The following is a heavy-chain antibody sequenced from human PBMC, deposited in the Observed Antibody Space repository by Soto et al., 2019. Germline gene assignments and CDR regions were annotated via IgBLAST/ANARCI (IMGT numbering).Heavy chain of an antibody. CDR2: VSYDGADK. Sequence: GGSLRLSCAASGFTFSSYGMHWVRQAPGTGLEWVAVVSYDGADKYYADSVKGRFTISRDNSKNTLYLQMNSLRPEDTAVYYCAKDPSRFSIPLPMDVWGQGTTVTVSS. CDR1: GFTFSSYG. V-gene: IGHV3-30*18. D-gene: IGHD2-2*02. CDR3: AKDPSRFSIPLPMDV. J-gene: IGHJ6*02.